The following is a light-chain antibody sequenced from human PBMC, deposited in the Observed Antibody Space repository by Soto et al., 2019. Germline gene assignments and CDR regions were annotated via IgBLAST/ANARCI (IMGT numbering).Light chain of an antibody. J-gene: IGLJ1*01. CDR1: SSDVGGYNY. CDR2: DVS. V-gene: IGLV2-11*01. Sequence: QSALTQPRSVSGSPGQSVTISCTGTSSDVGGYNYVSWYQQHPGKAPKVMIYDVSERPSGVPDRFSGSKSGNTASLTICGRQAEDEADYYCCSYAGSPRYVFGAGTKLTVL. CDR3: CSYAGSPRYV.